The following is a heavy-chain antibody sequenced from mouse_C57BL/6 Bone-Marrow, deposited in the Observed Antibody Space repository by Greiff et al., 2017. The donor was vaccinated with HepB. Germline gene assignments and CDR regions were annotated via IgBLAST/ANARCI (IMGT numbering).Heavy chain of an antibody. CDR3: ARWLLRDNDFDY. CDR2: IYPGSGNT. CDR1: GYSFTSYY. J-gene: IGHJ2*01. D-gene: IGHD2-3*01. V-gene: IGHV1-66*01. Sequence: VKLQQSGPELVKPGASVKISCKASGYSFTSYYIHWVKQRPGQGLEWIGWIYPGSGNTKYNEKFKGQATLTADTSSSTASMQLSSLTSEDSSVYYCARWLLRDNDFDYWGQGTTLTVSS.